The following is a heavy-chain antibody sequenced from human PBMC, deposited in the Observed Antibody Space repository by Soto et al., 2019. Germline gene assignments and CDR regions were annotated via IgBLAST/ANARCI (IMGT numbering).Heavy chain of an antibody. CDR1: GDSISSGGSY. J-gene: IGHJ4*01. CDR2: IYHGGDT. CDR3: AQILRGGKDY. V-gene: IGHV4-31*01. Sequence: PSETLSLTCTVSGDSISSGGSYWSWIRQPPGRGLEWIGYIYHGGDTSYNPALKSQLLISMDTSKNQFSLEVNSVTAADTAVYYCAQILRGGKDYWGPGALVTVSS. D-gene: IGHD3-16*01.